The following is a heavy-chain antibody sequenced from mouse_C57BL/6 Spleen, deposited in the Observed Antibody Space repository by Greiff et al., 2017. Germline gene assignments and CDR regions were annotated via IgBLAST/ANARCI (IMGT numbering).Heavy chain of an antibody. V-gene: IGHV5-12*01. CDR2: ISNGGGST. J-gene: IGHJ4*01. Sequence: EVQGVESGGGLVQPGGSLKLSCAASGFTFSDYYMYWVRQTPEKRLEWVAYISNGGGSTYYPDTVKGRFTISRDNAKNTLYLQMSRLKSEDTAMYYCARGNYGYDGNAMDYWGQGTSVTVSS. CDR3: ARGNYGYDGNAMDY. CDR1: GFTFSDYY. D-gene: IGHD2-2*01.